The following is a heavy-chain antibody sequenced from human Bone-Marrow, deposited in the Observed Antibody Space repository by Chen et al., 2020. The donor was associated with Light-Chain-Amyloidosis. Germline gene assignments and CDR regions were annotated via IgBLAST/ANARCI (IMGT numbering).Heavy chain of an antibody. CDR2: INPNSGGT. Sequence: QVQLVQSGAEVKKPGASVKVSCKASGYTFTGYYMHWVRQAPGQGLEWMGWINPNSGGTNYAQKFQGRVTITRDTSISTAYMELSRLRSDDTAVYYCATYYYDSSGYYGAFDIWGQGTMVTVSS. J-gene: IGHJ3*02. V-gene: IGHV1-2*02. D-gene: IGHD3-22*01. CDR3: ATYYYDSSGYYGAFDI. CDR1: GYTFTGYY.